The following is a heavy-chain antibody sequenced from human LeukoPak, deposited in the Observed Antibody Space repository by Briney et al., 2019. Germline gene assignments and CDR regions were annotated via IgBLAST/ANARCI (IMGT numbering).Heavy chain of an antibody. D-gene: IGHD4-23*01. Sequence: PGGSLRLSCAASGFTFSSYWMSWVRQAPGKGLERVANIKQDGSEKYYVDSVKGRFTISRDNAKNSLYLQMNSLRAEDTAVYYCARDRYGGNSWYFDIWGQGTMVTVSS. CDR2: IKQDGSEK. J-gene: IGHJ3*02. CDR3: ARDRYGGNSWYFDI. CDR1: GFTFSSYW. V-gene: IGHV3-7*04.